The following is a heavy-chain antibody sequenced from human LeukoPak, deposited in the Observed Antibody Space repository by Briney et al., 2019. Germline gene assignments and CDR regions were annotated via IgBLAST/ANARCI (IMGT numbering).Heavy chain of an antibody. V-gene: IGHV3-48*02. CDR2: ISSSSSTI. CDR1: GFTFSSYS. J-gene: IGHJ6*02. CDR3: ARVPSYYYDSSGYPGYYYYYGMDV. Sequence: GGSLRLSCAASGFTFSSYSMNWVRQAPGKGLGWVSYISSSSSTIYYADSVKGRFTISRDNAKNSLYLQMNSLRDEDTAVYYCARVPSYYYDSSGYPGYYYYYGMDVWGQGTTVTVSS. D-gene: IGHD3-22*01.